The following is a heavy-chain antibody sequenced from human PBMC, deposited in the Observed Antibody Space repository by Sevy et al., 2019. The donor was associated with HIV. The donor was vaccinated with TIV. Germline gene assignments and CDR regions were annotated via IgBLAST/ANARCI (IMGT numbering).Heavy chain of an antibody. CDR2: INVNSGDT. CDR1: GSTFIGHY. CDR3: GRSAYDSSGHDTYYCDS. J-gene: IGHJ4*02. V-gene: IGHV1-2*06. Sequence: ASVKVSCKTSGSTFIGHYIHWMRRAPGQGLEWMGRINVNSGDTSYAQKFQGRVTVTRGTSISTAYMELSKLRSDDTAMYYCGRSAYDSSGHDTYYCDSWGQGTLVTVSS. D-gene: IGHD3-22*01.